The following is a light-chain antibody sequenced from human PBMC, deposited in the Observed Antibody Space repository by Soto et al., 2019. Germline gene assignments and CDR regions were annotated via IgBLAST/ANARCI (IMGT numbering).Light chain of an antibody. J-gene: IGLJ3*02. Sequence: QSVLTQPPSASGSPGQSVAISCTGTSSDVGAYDYVSWYQQHPGKAPKLMIYEVSKRPSGVPDRFSGSKSGNTASLTVSGLQAEDEADYYCSSFAGSSNPHWVFGGGTQLTVL. CDR2: EVS. V-gene: IGLV2-8*01. CDR3: SSFAGSSNPHWV. CDR1: SSDVGAYDY.